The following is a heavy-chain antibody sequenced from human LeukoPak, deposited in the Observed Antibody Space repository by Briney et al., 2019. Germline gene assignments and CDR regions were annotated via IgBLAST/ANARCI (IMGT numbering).Heavy chain of an antibody. D-gene: IGHD3-10*01. J-gene: IGHJ4*02. CDR3: AKLWSPGSDYGSGSYYNSISGY. V-gene: IGHV3-33*06. CDR1: GFTFSSYG. Sequence: GRSLRLSCAASGFTFSSYGMHWVRQAPGKGLEWVAVIWYDGSNKYYADSVKGRFTISRDNSKNTLYLQMNSLRAEDTAVYYCAKLWSPGSDYGSGSYYNSISGYWGQGTLVTVSS. CDR2: IWYDGSNK.